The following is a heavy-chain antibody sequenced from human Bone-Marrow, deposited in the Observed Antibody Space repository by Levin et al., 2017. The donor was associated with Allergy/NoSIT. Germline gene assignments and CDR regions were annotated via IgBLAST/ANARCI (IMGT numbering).Heavy chain of an antibody. CDR2: ITSDGSSK. D-gene: IGHD3-10*01. J-gene: IGHJ6*02. CDR1: GFSFSTYG. CDR3: AKGGDMDV. Sequence: GESLKISCAASGFSFSTYGIHWVRQAPGKGLEWVALITSDGSSKFFADSVKGRFTVSRDNSQNTLNLQMNSLRPEDTAVYYCAKGGDMDVWGQGTTVTVSS. V-gene: IGHV3-30*18.